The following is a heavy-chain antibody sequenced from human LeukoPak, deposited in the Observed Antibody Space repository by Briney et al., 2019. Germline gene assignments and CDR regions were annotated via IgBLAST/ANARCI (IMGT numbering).Heavy chain of an antibody. CDR2: IKQDGSDI. CDR1: GFNFNSYW. Sequence: GGSLRLSCAASGFNFNSYWMSWVRHAPGKGLECVANIKQDGSDIYFVDSVKVRFTISRDNAKNSLYLQMNSLRGEDTAVYYCARARYGSGGYFFDFWGQGTLVTVSS. CDR3: ARARYGSGGYFFDF. V-gene: IGHV3-7*04. J-gene: IGHJ4*02. D-gene: IGHD3-10*01.